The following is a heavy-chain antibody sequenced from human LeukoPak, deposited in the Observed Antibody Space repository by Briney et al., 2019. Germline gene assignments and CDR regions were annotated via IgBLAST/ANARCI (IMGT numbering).Heavy chain of an antibody. V-gene: IGHV4-39*01. D-gene: IGHD3-22*01. CDR1: GGSISSSSSY. CDR3: ARYESSAYGIDV. J-gene: IGHJ2*01. Sequence: RASETLSLTCTVSGGSISSSSSYWVWIRQPPGMGLEWIGSIYYSGSTYSNPSLKSRVTISVDTSKNQFSLKVSSVAAAGTAVYYCARYESSAYGIDVWGRGTLVPVSS. CDR2: IYYSGST.